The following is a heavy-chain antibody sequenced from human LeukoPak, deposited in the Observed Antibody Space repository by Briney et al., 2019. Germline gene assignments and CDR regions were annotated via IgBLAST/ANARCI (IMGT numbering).Heavy chain of an antibody. V-gene: IGHV3-23*01. D-gene: IGHD2-21*02. CDR3: AKGFNVVVTAMDY. Sequence: GASLRLSCAASGFIFSSYAMSWVRQAPGKGLEWVSGISGSGGSTYYADSVKGRFTISRDNSKNTLYLQMNSLRAEDTAVYYCAKGFNVVVTAMDYWGQRTLVTVSS. CDR1: GFIFSSYA. CDR2: ISGSGGST. J-gene: IGHJ4*02.